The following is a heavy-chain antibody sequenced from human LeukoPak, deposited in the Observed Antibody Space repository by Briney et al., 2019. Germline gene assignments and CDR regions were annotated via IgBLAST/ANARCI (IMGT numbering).Heavy chain of an antibody. J-gene: IGHJ4*02. CDR1: GFTFSSYG. V-gene: IGHV3-30*02. CDR2: IRYDGSNK. Sequence: GGSLRLSCAASGFTFSSYGIHWVRQAPGKGLEWVAFIRYDGSNKYYTDSVKGRFTISRDNAKNSLFLQMNSLRVEDSAVYYCVTDFPVYWGQGTLVTVSS. CDR3: VTDFPVY. D-gene: IGHD3-3*01.